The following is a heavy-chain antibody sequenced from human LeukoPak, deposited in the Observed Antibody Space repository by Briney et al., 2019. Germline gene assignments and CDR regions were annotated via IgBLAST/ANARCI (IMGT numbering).Heavy chain of an antibody. CDR1: GFTFSSYE. Sequence: GGSLRLSCAASGFTFSSYEMNWVRQAPGKGLEWVSYISSSGSTIYYADSVKGRFTISRDNAKNSVYLQMNSLRAEDTAVYYCASGMYYYDSSGYFDYWGQGTLVTVSS. V-gene: IGHV3-48*03. J-gene: IGHJ4*02. CDR3: ASGMYYYDSSGYFDY. D-gene: IGHD3-22*01. CDR2: ISSSGSTI.